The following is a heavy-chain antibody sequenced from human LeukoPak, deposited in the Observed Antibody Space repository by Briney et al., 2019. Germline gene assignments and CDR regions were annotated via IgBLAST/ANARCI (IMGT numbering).Heavy chain of an antibody. J-gene: IGHJ4*02. V-gene: IGHV1-8*01. CDR3: PRSYSTGSDY. CDR2: MNPNSGNT. D-gene: IGHD5-18*01. CDR1: GYTFTSYD. Sequence: GASVKLSCKASGYTFTSYDINWVRQATGQGLEGMGWMNPNSGNTGYAQKFQGRVTMTRTTSIRTAYMELTSLRSEDTAVYYCPRSYSTGSDYWGQGTPVTVSS.